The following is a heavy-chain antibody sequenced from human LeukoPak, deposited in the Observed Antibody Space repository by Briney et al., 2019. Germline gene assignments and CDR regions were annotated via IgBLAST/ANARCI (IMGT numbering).Heavy chain of an antibody. D-gene: IGHD4-17*01. CDR1: GFTFSGSV. Sequence: GGSLRLSCAASGFTFSGSVMHWVRQASGKGLEWVGRIRTKANNYATAYAAPVTGRFTISRDDSENTAHLQMNGLKAEDTAIYYCVTSNYGDYVSWYFDYWGRGTLVTVSS. CDR2: IRTKANNYAT. J-gene: IGHJ2*01. CDR3: VTSNYGDYVSWYFDY. V-gene: IGHV3-73*01.